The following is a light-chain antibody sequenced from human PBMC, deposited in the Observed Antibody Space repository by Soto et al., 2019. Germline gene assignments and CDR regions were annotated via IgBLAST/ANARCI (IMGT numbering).Light chain of an antibody. Sequence: DIQMTQSPSTLSASVGDRVTITCRASQSLNSLLAWYQQKPGKAPTLLIYKASTLRSGVPSRFSGSGSGTEFSLIISSLQPDDFATYYCQQYNSYPYTFGQGTKLEIK. CDR1: QSLNSL. CDR3: QQYNSYPYT. J-gene: IGKJ2*01. CDR2: KAS. V-gene: IGKV1-5*03.